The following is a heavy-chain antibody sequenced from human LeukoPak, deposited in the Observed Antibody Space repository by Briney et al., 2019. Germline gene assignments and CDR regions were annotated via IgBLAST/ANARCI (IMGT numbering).Heavy chain of an antibody. Sequence: GRALRLSCAASGFTFSSYGIHWVRQAPGKGLEWVAVISHDGGNEYYADSVKGRFTISRDNSKNTLYLQMNSLRAEDTAVYFCAKTVSGSHSYQGGDYWGQGTLVTVST. J-gene: IGHJ4*03. D-gene: IGHD3-16*02. V-gene: IGHV3-30*18. CDR2: ISHDGGNE. CDR3: AKTVSGSHSYQGGDY. CDR1: GFTFSSYG.